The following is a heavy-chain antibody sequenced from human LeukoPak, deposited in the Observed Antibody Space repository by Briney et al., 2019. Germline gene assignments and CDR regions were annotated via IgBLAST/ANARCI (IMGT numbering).Heavy chain of an antibody. V-gene: IGHV1-69*05. Sequence: ASVKVSCKASGGTFSSYAISWVRQAPGQGLEWMGGIIPIFGTANYAQKFQGRVTITTDESTSTAYMELSSLRSEDTAVYYCARDFYDGSSWYLDYWGQGTLVTVSS. J-gene: IGHJ4*02. D-gene: IGHD6-13*01. CDR3: ARDFYDGSSWYLDY. CDR1: GGTFSSYA. CDR2: IIPIFGTA.